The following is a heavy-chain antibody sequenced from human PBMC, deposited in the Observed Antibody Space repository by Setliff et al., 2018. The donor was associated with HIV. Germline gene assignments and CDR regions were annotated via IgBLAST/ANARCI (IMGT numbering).Heavy chain of an antibody. CDR1: GFTFDDYA. CDR3: AKDANLRGGIYYYYMDV. V-gene: IGHV3-9*03. Sequence: PGGSLRLSCAASGFTFDDYAMHWVRQAPGKGLEWVSGISWNSGSIGYADSVKGRFTISRDNAKNSLYLQMNSLRAEDMALYYCAKDANLRGGIYYYYMDVWGKGTTVTVSS. J-gene: IGHJ6*03. D-gene: IGHD3-16*01. CDR2: ISWNSGSI.